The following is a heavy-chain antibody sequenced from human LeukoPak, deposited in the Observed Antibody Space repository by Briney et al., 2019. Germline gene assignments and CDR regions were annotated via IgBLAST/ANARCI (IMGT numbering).Heavy chain of an antibody. CDR2: FNPEDGET. CDR3: ATDGAGDYLNH. V-gene: IGHV1-24*01. Sequence: GASVKVSCKVSGYIFSELSMHWVRQAPGQGLEWMGGFNPEDGETFYAQKFQGRVSMTEDTSTDTAYMELSSLSYDDTAVYYCATDGAGDYLNHWGQGTLVTVSS. D-gene: IGHD4-17*01. J-gene: IGHJ4*02. CDR1: GYIFSELS.